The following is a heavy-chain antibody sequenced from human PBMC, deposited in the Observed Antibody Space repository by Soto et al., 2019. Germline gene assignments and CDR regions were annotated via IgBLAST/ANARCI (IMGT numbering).Heavy chain of an antibody. CDR1: GVSINAGGYS. V-gene: IGHV4-30-2*06. CDR2: IYQSGST. J-gene: IGHJ4*02. D-gene: IGHD4-4*01. CDR3: ARGDYNDDFDF. Sequence: QVQLQESGPGLVKPSQTLSLTCAVSGVSINAGGYSWNWIRQSPGKALEWMGHIYQSGSTYYKPSLKGRISISVDMSKNDFSLEVTSVTPADTAVYFCARGDYNDDFDFWGQGALVTVSS.